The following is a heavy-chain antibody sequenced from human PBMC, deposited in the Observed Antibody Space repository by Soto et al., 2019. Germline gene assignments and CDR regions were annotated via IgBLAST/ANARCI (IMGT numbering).Heavy chain of an antibody. Sequence: TSETLSLTCAVYGGSFSGYSWSWIRQPPGKGLEWIGYIYHSGSTYYNPSLKSRVTISVDRSKNQFSLKLSSVTAADTAVYYCARSMTTVTTNDYWGQGSLVTVSS. CDR2: IYHSGST. CDR3: ARSMTTVTTNDY. D-gene: IGHD4-17*01. V-gene: IGHV4-30-2*01. CDR1: GGSFSGYS. J-gene: IGHJ4*02.